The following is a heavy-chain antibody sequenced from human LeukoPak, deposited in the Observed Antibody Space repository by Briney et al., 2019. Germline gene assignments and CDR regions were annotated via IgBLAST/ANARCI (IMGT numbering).Heavy chain of an antibody. V-gene: IGHV1-18*01. CDR3: ARVYSTNYYGSGDRPFLFDY. CDR1: GYTFTSYG. J-gene: IGHJ4*02. Sequence: ASVQVSCKASGYTFTSYGFSWVRQAPGQGLEWMGWISTYYDNTSYAQKLQDRVTMTTDTSTSTAYMELTSLRSDDTAVYYCARVYSTNYYGSGDRPFLFDYWGQGTVVTVSS. CDR2: ISTYYDNT. D-gene: IGHD3-10*01.